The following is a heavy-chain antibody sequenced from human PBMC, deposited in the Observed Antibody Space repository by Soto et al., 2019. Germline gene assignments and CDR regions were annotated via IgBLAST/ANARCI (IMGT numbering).Heavy chain of an antibody. J-gene: IGHJ4*02. Sequence: GESLKISCKGSGYSFTSYWIGWVRQMPGKGLAWMGIIYPGDSDTRYSPSFQGQVTTSADKSISTAYLQWSSLKASDTAMYYCARQSEIAARLFDYWGQGTLVTVSS. CDR1: GYSFTSYW. V-gene: IGHV5-51*01. CDR2: IYPGDSDT. CDR3: ARQSEIAARLFDY. D-gene: IGHD6-6*01.